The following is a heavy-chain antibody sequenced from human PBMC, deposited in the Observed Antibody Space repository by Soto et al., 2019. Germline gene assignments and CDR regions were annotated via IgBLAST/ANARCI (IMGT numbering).Heavy chain of an antibody. Sequence: QGQLVQSGGEVKKPGASVKVSCKASGYTFSSYGISWVRQAPGQGLEWMGWISGYNGKTNYAQKVQDRVTMTTDTSTSTVYMALRSLRSDDTAVYYCARDGHVPYHYYGMDIWGQGTTVTVSS. CDR2: ISGYNGKT. V-gene: IGHV1-18*01. J-gene: IGHJ6*02. D-gene: IGHD2-2*01. CDR1: GYTFSSYG. CDR3: ARDGHVPYHYYGMDI.